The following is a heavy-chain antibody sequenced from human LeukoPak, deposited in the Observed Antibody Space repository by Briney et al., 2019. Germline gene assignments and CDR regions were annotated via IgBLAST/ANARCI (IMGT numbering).Heavy chain of an antibody. V-gene: IGHV3-23*01. D-gene: IGHD1-26*01. CDR2: IHSSDVGT. J-gene: IGHJ5*02. Sequence: GGSLRLSCGASGFTFSTYAMNWVRQAPGKGLEWVSSIHSSDVGTFYADSVKGRFTISRDTSKNTLYLQMNSLRAEDTAVYFCAKDSGIFYGWFDPWGQGTLVTVSP. CDR1: GFTFSTYA. CDR3: AKDSGIFYGWFDP.